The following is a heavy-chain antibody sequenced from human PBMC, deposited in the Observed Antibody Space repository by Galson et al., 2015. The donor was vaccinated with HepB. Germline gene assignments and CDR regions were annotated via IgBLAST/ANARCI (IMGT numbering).Heavy chain of an antibody. J-gene: IGHJ6*03. Sequence: SLRLSCAASGFTFSSYAMHWVRQAPGKGLEWVAVISYDGSNKYYADSVKGRFTISRDNSKNTLYLQMNSLRAEDTAVYYCARDWSITIFGVVITFYCYMDVWGKGTTVTVS. CDR3: ARDWSITIFGVVITFYCYMDV. V-gene: IGHV3-30-3*01. D-gene: IGHD3-3*01. CDR1: GFTFSSYA. CDR2: ISYDGSNK.